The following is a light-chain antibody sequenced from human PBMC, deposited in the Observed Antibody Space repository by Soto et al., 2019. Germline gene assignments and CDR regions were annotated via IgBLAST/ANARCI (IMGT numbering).Light chain of an antibody. CDR1: SSDVGAYNF. V-gene: IGLV2-14*01. CDR3: SSYTGGNPSYV. J-gene: IGLJ1*01. Sequence: QSALTQPASVSGSPGQSITISCTGSSSDVGAYNFVSWYQHHPGKAPKLIIYEVSNRPSGVSSRFSGSKSGNAASLTISGLQAEDEADYYCSSYTGGNPSYVFGTGTKVTVL. CDR2: EVS.